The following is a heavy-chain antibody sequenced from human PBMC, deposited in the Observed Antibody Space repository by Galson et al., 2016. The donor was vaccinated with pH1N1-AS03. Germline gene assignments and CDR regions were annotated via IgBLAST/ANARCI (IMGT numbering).Heavy chain of an antibody. CDR3: ARSDRVLTAASTRPEGGDY. D-gene: IGHD6-13*01. Sequence: ETLSLTCAVSGYSISSGYCWGWIRQPPGKGLEWIGSIYHSGSTYYNPSLKSRVTISIDTSRNQFSLKLSSVTAADTAVYYCARSDRVLTAASTRPEGGDYWGQGTLVTVSS. CDR1: GYSISSGYC. J-gene: IGHJ4*02. V-gene: IGHV4-38-2*01. CDR2: IYHSGST.